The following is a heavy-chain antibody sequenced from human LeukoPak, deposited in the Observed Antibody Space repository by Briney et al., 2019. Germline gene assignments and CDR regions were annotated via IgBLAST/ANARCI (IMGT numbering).Heavy chain of an antibody. CDR2: LKQDGSEK. Sequence: PGGSLRLSCAASGFTFSTYWMTWFRQAPGKGLEWVANLKQDGSEKSYVDSVKGRFTISRDNAKNSLYLQMNSLGAEDTAVYFCARPARGVAVAGDFDYWGQGPLVTVSS. D-gene: IGHD6-19*01. CDR1: GFTFSTYW. CDR3: ARPARGVAVAGDFDY. V-gene: IGHV3-7*01. J-gene: IGHJ4*01.